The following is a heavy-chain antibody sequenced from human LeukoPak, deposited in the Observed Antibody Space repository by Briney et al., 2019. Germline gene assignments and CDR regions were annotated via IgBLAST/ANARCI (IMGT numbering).Heavy chain of an antibody. CDR1: GNYW. J-gene: IGHJ4*02. D-gene: IGHD2/OR15-2a*01. Sequence: GGSLRLSCAASGNYWMHWVRQAPGKGLVWVSHINSDGSWTSYADSVKGRFSISKDNAKNTVYLQMNNLRAEDTAVYYCVSFYEAYWGRGTLVTVSS. V-gene: IGHV3-74*01. CDR3: VSFYEAY. CDR2: INSDGSWT.